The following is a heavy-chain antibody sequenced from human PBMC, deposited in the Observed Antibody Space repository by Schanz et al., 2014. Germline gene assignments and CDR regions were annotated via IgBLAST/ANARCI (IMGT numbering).Heavy chain of an antibody. CDR3: AKQHIVRGVSYLNWFDS. J-gene: IGHJ5*01. V-gene: IGHV3-30*18. Sequence: VQLVESGGGVVQPGRSLRLSCAASGFTFSTHAMHWVRQAPGKGLEWVALVSSDGNNDYYTDSVKGRFTISRDNSKNTAQLQMNSLRAEDTAVYYCAKQHIVRGVSYLNWFDSWGQGTLVTVSS. D-gene: IGHD3-10*01. CDR2: VSSDGNND. CDR1: GFTFSTHA.